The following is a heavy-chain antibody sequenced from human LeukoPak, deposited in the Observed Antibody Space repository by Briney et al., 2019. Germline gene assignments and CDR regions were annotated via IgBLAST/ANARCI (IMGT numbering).Heavy chain of an antibody. CDR3: ARPAGNYEDAFDI. Sequence: PGGSLRLSCAASGFTFSSYWMSWVRQAPGKGLEWVANIKQDGSEKYYVDSVKGRFTISRDNAKNSLYLQMNSLRAEDTAVYYCARPAGNYEDAFDIWGQGTMVTVSS. CDR1: GFTFSSYW. V-gene: IGHV3-7*01. D-gene: IGHD1-7*01. CDR2: IKQDGSEK. J-gene: IGHJ3*02.